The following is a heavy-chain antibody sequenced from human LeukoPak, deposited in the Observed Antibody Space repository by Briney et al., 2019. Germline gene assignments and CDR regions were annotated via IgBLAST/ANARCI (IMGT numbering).Heavy chain of an antibody. D-gene: IGHD3-10*01. CDR1: GYSFTSYW. V-gene: IGHV5-51*01. Sequence: GESLKISCKGSGYSFTSYWIGWVRQMPGKGLEWMGIIYPGDSDTRYSPSFQGQVTISADKSISTAYLQWSSLKASDTAMYYCARLFTMVRGAPSSAFDIWGQGTMVTVSS. J-gene: IGHJ3*02. CDR3: ARLFTMVRGAPSSAFDI. CDR2: IYPGDSDT.